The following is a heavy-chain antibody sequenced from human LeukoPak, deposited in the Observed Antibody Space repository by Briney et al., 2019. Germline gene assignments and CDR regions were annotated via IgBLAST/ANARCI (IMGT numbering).Heavy chain of an antibody. D-gene: IGHD2-15*01. CDR3: AREGGYCSGGSCAPY. Sequence: SETLSPTCTVSGGSISSYYWSWIRQPPGKGLEWIGYIYYSGSTNYNPSLKSRVTISVDTSKNQFSLKLSSVTAADTAVYYCAREGGYCSGGSCAPYWGQGTLVTVSS. CDR2: IYYSGST. CDR1: GGSISSYY. J-gene: IGHJ4*02. V-gene: IGHV4-59*01.